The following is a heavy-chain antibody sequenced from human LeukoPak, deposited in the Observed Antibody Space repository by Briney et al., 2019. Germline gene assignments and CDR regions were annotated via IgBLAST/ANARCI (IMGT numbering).Heavy chain of an antibody. J-gene: IGHJ5*02. CDR2: IYTSGST. D-gene: IGHD4-11*01. Sequence: SQTLSLTCTVSGGSISSGSYYWSWIRQPAGKGLEWIGRIYTSGSTNYNPSLKSRVTISVDTSKNQFSVKLSSVTAADTAVYYCARQHYSNYASTVLENNWFDPWGQGTLVTVSS. CDR1: GGSISSGSYY. V-gene: IGHV4-61*02. CDR3: ARQHYSNYASTVLENNWFDP.